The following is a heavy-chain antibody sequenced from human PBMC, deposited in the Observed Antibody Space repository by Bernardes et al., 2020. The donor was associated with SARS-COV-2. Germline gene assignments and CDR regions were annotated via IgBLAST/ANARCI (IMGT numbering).Heavy chain of an antibody. CDR2: IYPGDSDT. Sequence: GESLKISCKASGYIFINNWIAWVRQMPGKGLEWMETIYPGDSDTRYSPSFQGQVTVSADKSINTAYLQWSSLKASDTAMYYCARRQTNCTGGRCYSGGMDVWGQGTTVTVSS. J-gene: IGHJ6*02. V-gene: IGHV5-51*01. CDR3: ARRQTNCTGGRCYSGGMDV. CDR1: GYIFINNW. D-gene: IGHD2-15*01.